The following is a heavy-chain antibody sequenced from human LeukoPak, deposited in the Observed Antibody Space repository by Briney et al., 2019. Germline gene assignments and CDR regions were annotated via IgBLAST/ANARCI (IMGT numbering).Heavy chain of an antibody. CDR3: ARIFRYQLVDCYALDV. CDR2: ISSSSAYI. CDR1: GFTFSDYA. Sequence: PGGSLRLSCAASGFTFSDYAMDWVRQAPGEGLEWVSAISSSSAYIYYADSVKGRFTISRDNAKNSVSLQMNSLRAEDTAVYYCARIFRYQLVDCYALDVWGQGTTVTVSS. D-gene: IGHD2-2*01. J-gene: IGHJ6*02. V-gene: IGHV3-21*01.